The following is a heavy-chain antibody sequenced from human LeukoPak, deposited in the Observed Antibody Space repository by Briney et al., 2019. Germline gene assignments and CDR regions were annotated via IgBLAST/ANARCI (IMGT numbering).Heavy chain of an antibody. V-gene: IGHV1-69*01. D-gene: IGHD3-9*01. CDR1: GGTFSSYA. CDR2: IIPIFGTA. CDR3: ARAILTGYYGCDY. Sequence: ASVKVSCKASGGTFSSYAISWVRQAPGQGLEWMGGIIPIFGTANYAQKFQGRVTITADESTSTAYMVLSSLRSEDTAVYYCARAILTGYYGCDYWGQGTLVTVSS. J-gene: IGHJ4*02.